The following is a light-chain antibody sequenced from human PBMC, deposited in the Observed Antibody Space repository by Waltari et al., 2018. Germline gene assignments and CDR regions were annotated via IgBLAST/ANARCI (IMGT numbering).Light chain of an antibody. V-gene: IGKV3-20*01. J-gene: IGKJ1*01. CDR1: QSIGRY. Sequence: ELVLTQSPDTLSLSPGERATHSCRASQSIGRYLVWYQQKPGQAPRLLIYGASTRATGIPDRFSGSGSGTEFTLTISSLEPDDFAVYHCQKHDRLPATFGQGTKVEIK. CDR2: GAS. CDR3: QKHDRLPAT.